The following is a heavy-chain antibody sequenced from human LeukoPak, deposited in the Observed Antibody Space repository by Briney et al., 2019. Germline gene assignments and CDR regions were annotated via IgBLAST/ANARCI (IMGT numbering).Heavy chain of an antibody. CDR2: IYYSGST. CDR1: GGSISSSSYY. D-gene: IGHD6-13*01. CDR3: ARAGEQQLYFDY. V-gene: IGHV4-39*07. J-gene: IGHJ4*02. Sequence: PSETLSLTCTVSGGSISSSSYYWGWIRQPPGKGLEWIGSIYYSGSTYYNPSLKSRVTISVDTSKNQFSLKLSSVTAADTAVYYCARAGEQQLYFDYWGQGTLVTVSS.